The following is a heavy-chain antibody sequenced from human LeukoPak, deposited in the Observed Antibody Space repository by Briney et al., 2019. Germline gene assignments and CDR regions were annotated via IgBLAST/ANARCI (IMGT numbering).Heavy chain of an antibody. J-gene: IGHJ4*02. CDR1: GFTFSDYA. CDR2: IQSSGNEK. V-gene: IGHV3-30*02. Sequence: QPGGSLRLSCAVSGFTFSDYAMHWVRQAPGKGLEWVASIQSSGNEKYSSDSLKGRFTISRDNSKNTLYLQMNTVRPEDTAVFYCARGVTSWPQGPYHFDYWGQGILITVSS. D-gene: IGHD2-2*01. CDR3: ARGVTSWPQGPYHFDY.